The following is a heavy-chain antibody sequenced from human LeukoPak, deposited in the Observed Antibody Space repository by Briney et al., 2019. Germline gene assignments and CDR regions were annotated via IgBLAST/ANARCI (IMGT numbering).Heavy chain of an antibody. Sequence: GASVKVSCKASGYTFTGYYMHWVRQAPGQGLEWMGWINPNSGGTNYAQKFQGRVTMTRDTSISTAYMELSRPRSDDTAVYYCARVWGVGTSCYWSWWGQGTLVTVSS. D-gene: IGHD2-2*01. J-gene: IGHJ4*02. CDR1: GYTFTGYY. V-gene: IGHV1-2*02. CDR2: INPNSGGT. CDR3: ARVWGVGTSCYWSW.